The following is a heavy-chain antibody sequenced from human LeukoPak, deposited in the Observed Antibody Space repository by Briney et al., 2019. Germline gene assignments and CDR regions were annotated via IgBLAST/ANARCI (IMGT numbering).Heavy chain of an antibody. Sequence: ASVKVSCKASGYTFTSNYIHWVRQAPGQGLEWMGMIYPRDGSTSYAQKFQGRVTVTRDTSTSTVHMELSGLRSEDTAVYYCARGGRGYSSSSWFDPWGQGTLVTVSS. J-gene: IGHJ5*02. CDR1: GYTFTSNY. CDR2: IYPRDGST. V-gene: IGHV1-46*01. CDR3: ARGGRGYSSSSWFDP. D-gene: IGHD6-6*01.